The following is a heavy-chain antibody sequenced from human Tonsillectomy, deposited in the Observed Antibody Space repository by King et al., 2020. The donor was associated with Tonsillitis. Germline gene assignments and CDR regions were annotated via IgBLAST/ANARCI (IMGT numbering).Heavy chain of an antibody. D-gene: IGHD2-15*01. CDR2: ISGSGGST. J-gene: IGHJ2*01. CDR1: GFIFSTYG. V-gene: IGHV3-23*04. CDR3: AKGVGLAVTAFYFDL. Sequence: VQLVQSGGDSVQPGGSLRLSCAASGFIFSTYGMNWVRQAPGKGLEWVSAISGSGGSTYYADSVKGRFTISRDNSKHTLFLQMNSLTADATAVYYCAKGVGLAVTAFYFDLWGRGTLLTVSS.